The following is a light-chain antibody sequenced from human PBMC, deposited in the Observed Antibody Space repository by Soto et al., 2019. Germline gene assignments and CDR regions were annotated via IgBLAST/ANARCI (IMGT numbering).Light chain of an antibody. CDR1: QTVNTN. CDR2: SSS. V-gene: IGKV3-15*01. CDR3: QQYNNWPLT. Sequence: EKVMTQSPATLSVFPGERATLSCRASQTVNTNLAWYQQKPGQAPRLLIYSSSTRATGIPARFSGSGSGTEFTLTISSLQSEDFAIYYCQQYNNWPLTFGGGTKVEIK. J-gene: IGKJ4*01.